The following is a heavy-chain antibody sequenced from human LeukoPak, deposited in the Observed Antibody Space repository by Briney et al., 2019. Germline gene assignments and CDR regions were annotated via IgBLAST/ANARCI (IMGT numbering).Heavy chain of an antibody. CDR3: ARDHIVGADGPFDY. V-gene: IGHV3-7*01. J-gene: IGHJ4*02. D-gene: IGHD1-26*01. CDR2: INQDGSEK. CDR1: GFTFSNYW. Sequence: PGGSLRLSCAASGFTFSNYWMSWVRQAPGKGLEWVAIINQDGSEKYYVDSVKGRFTVSRDNAKNSLYLQMNSLRAEDTAVYYCARDHIVGADGPFDYWGQGTLVTVSS.